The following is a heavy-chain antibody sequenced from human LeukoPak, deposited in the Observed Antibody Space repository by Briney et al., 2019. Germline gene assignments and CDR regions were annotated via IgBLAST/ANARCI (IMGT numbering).Heavy chain of an antibody. Sequence: GGSLRLSCAASGFTFSDHYMDWVRQAPGKGLEWVGRSRNKANSYTTEYAASVKGRFTISRDESKNSLYLQMNSLRVEDTAVYYCARRQGDAFDIWGQGTMVTVSS. CDR1: GFTFSDHY. CDR2: SRNKANSYTT. J-gene: IGHJ3*02. CDR3: ARRQGDAFDI. V-gene: IGHV3-72*01.